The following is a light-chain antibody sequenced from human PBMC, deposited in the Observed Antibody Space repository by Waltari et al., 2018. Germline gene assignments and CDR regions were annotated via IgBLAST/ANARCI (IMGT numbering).Light chain of an antibody. V-gene: IGKV3-15*01. J-gene: IGKJ2*01. Sequence: EIVMTQSPATLSVSPGERATLACRASQSISITLAWYQQRPGQAPRLLSYGASTRVTGIPARFSGSGSGTEFTLTISSLQSEDVAAYYCQQYNTRPYTFGQGTKLAI. CDR2: GAS. CDR1: QSISIT. CDR3: QQYNTRPYT.